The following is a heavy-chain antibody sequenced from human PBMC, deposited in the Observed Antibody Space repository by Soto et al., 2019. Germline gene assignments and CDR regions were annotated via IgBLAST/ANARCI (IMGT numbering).Heavy chain of an antibody. CDR2: IWYDGSNK. J-gene: IGHJ6*02. V-gene: IGHV3-33*01. Sequence: QVPLVESGGGVVQPGRSLRLSFAASGFTFSSYGMHWVRQAPGKGLEWVAVIWYDGSNKYYADSVKGRFTISRDNSKNTLYLQMNSLRAEDTAVYYCARDSYYDFWSWGTNYYYYGMDVWGQGTTVTVSS. CDR3: ARDSYYDFWSWGTNYYYYGMDV. CDR1: GFTFSSYG. D-gene: IGHD3-3*01.